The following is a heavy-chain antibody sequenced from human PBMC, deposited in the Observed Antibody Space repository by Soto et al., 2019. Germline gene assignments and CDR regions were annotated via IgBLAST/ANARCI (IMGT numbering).Heavy chain of an antibody. D-gene: IGHD3-10*01. Sequence: QVQLQESGPGLVKPSETLSLTCSVSGASMNTYFWSWIRQPAGKGLEWIGRVYTSGTTNFNPSLESRVTMSVDTLKKQVSLKLISLTAADTGLYYCARDEPDTGEGFDIWGQGTMVTVSS. V-gene: IGHV4-4*07. CDR3: ARDEPDTGEGFDI. J-gene: IGHJ3*02. CDR2: VYTSGTT. CDR1: GASMNTYF.